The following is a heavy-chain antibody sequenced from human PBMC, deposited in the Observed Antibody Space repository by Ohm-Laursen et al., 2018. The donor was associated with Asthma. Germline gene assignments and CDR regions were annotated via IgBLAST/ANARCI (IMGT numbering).Heavy chain of an antibody. D-gene: IGHD1-14*01. J-gene: IGHJ3*02. Sequence: SLRLSCAASGFTFRSYGMHWVRQAPGKGLEWVAVISYDGSNKYYADSVKGRFTISRDNSKNTLYLQMNSLRAEDTAVYYCAKSRRGPGDDAFDIWGQGTMVTVSS. CDR1: GFTFRSYG. V-gene: IGHV3-33*05. CDR3: AKSRRGPGDDAFDI. CDR2: ISYDGSNK.